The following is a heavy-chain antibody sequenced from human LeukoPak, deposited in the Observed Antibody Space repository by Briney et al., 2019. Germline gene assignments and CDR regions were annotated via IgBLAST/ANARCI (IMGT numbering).Heavy chain of an antibody. V-gene: IGHV4-34*01. J-gene: IGHJ2*01. CDR2: INHSGST. CDR3: ATHQTSAKNIAAAGIPYADWYFDL. D-gene: IGHD6-13*01. Sequence: PSETLSLTCAVYGGSFSGYYWSWIRQPPGKGLEWIGEINHSGSTNYNPSLKSRVTISVDTSKNQFSLKLSSVTAADTAVYYCATHQTSAKNIAAAGIPYADWYFDLWGRGTLVTVSS. CDR1: GGSFSGYY.